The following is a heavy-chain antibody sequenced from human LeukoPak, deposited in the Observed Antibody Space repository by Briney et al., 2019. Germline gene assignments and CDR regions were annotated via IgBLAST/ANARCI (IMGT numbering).Heavy chain of an antibody. Sequence: ASVEVSCKASGYTFTGYYMHWVRQATGQGLEWMGWINPNSGGTNYAQKFQGRVTMTRDTSISTAYMELSRLKSADTAVYYCARVSSTRSSVTGFDYWGQGTLVTVSS. J-gene: IGHJ4*02. D-gene: IGHD3-10*01. CDR2: INPNSGGT. CDR3: ARVSSTRSSVTGFDY. CDR1: GYTFTGYY. V-gene: IGHV1-2*02.